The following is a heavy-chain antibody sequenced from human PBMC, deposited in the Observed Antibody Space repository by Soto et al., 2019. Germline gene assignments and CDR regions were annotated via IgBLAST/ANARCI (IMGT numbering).Heavy chain of an antibody. J-gene: IGHJ4*02. CDR1: GFTFSSSG. V-gene: IGHV3-30*03. CDR3: ARESEDLTSNFDY. CDR2: ISYDGTNK. Sequence: GGSLRLSCAASGFTFSSSGMHWVRQAPGKGLEWVSVISYDGTNKYYADSVKGRFTISRDNAKNSLYLEMNSLRAEDTAVYYCARESEDLTSNFDYWGQGTLVTVSS.